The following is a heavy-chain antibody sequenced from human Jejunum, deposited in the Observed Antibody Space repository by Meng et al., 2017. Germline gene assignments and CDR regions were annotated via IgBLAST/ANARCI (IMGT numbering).Heavy chain of an antibody. J-gene: IGHJ4*02. CDR1: GGSVSSTNCY. CDR3: AREYCISTTCYFDS. Sequence: GPGRVVPSQHLSPPWPVAGGSVSSTNCYWSWIRQPPGKGLEWIGYRYYSGSTNYNPSLKSRVTISVDTSKSQFSLKLFSVTAADTAVYYCAREYCISTTCYFDSWGQGTLVTVSS. CDR2: RYYSGST. V-gene: IGHV4-61*01. D-gene: IGHD2-2*01.